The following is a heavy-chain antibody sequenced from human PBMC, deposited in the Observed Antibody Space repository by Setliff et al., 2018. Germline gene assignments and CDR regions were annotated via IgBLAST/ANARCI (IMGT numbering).Heavy chain of an antibody. CDR2: INPSGGST. Sequence: ASVKVSCKASGYTFTSYYMHWVRQAPGQGLEWMGIINPSGGSTIYAQKFQGRVTMTEDTSTDTAYMELSSLRSEDTAVYYCATPAIAAAGTLFFDYWGQGTLVTVSS. CDR3: ATPAIAAAGTLFFDY. V-gene: IGHV1-46*01. J-gene: IGHJ4*02. D-gene: IGHD6-13*01. CDR1: GYTFTSYY.